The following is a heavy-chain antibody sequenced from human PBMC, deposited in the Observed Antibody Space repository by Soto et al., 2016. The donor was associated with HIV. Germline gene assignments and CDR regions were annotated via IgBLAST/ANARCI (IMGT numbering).Heavy chain of an antibody. D-gene: IGHD3-22*01. CDR2: INWNGGST. CDR1: GFTFDDYG. J-gene: IGHJ3*02. Sequence: EVQLVESGGGVVRPGGSLRLSCAASGFTFDDYGMSWVRQAPGKGLEWVSGINWNGGSTGYADSVKGRFTISRDNAKNSLYLQMNSLRAEDTALYYCARSSGRRISITMIVKGLDAFDIWGQGTMVTVSS. CDR3: ARSSGRRISITMIVKGLDAFDI. V-gene: IGHV3-20*04.